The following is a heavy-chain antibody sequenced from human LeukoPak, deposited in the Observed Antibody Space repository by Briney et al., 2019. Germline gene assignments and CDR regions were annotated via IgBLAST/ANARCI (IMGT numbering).Heavy chain of an antibody. V-gene: IGHV4-34*01. CDR2: LDHSGST. J-gene: IGHJ6*02. Sequence: SETLSLTCAVYGGSFSGYYWTWIRQPPGKGLEWIGDLDHSGSTNHNPSLKSRVTISVDTSKSQFSLKLSSVTAADTAVYYCARHIVGFLEWPHHYYYGMDVWGQGTTVTVSS. CDR1: GGSFSGYY. D-gene: IGHD3-3*01. CDR3: ARHIVGFLEWPHHYYYGMDV.